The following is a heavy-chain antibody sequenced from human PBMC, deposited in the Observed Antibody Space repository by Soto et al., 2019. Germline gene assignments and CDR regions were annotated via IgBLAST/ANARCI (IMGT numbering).Heavy chain of an antibody. J-gene: IGHJ3*02. CDR1: GLSFGNYG. CDR2: IGLSDEKK. CDR3: AKPLRTIYDMDACDI. D-gene: IGHD3-22*01. Sequence: EVQLLESGGGLVQPGGSLRLSCAASGLSFGNYGMNWVRQAPGKGLEWVTGIGLSDEKKYYADSVKGRFTISRDNPRNTVYLQMNSVTAEDTATYFCAKPLRTIYDMDACDIWGQWTVVSVSS. V-gene: IGHV3-23*01.